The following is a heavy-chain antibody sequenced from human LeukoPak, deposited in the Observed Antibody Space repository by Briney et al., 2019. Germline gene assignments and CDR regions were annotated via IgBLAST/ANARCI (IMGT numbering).Heavy chain of an antibody. J-gene: IGHJ4*02. CDR3: ASYTAGYFDY. CDR2: IYYSGST. CDR1: GGSISSYY. Sequence: PSETLSLTCTVSGGSISSYYWSWIRQPPGKGLEWIGYIYYSGSTNYNPSLKSRVTISVDTSKNRFSLKLSSVTAADTAVYYCASYTAGYFDYWGQGTLVTVSS. D-gene: IGHD5-18*01. V-gene: IGHV4-59*01.